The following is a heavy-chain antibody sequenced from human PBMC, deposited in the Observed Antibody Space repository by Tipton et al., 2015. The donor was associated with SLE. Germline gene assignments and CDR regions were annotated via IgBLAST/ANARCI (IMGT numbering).Heavy chain of an antibody. J-gene: IGHJ4*02. CDR3: ARGEPYGVRGATPDY. Sequence: TLSLTCTVSGDSISSYYWSWIRQPAGKGLEWIRRIYTSGSTNYNPSLKSRVTMSVDTSKNQFSLKLSSVTAADTAVYYCARGEPYGVRGATPDYWGQGTLVTVSS. V-gene: IGHV4-4*07. D-gene: IGHD3-10*01. CDR2: IYTSGST. CDR1: GDSISSYY.